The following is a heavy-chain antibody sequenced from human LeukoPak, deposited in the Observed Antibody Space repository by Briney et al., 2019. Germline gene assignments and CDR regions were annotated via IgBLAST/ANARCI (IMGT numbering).Heavy chain of an antibody. J-gene: IGHJ5*02. CDR2: INHSGST. CDR1: GGSFSGYY. Sequence: SETLSLTCAVYGGSFSGYYWSWIRQPPGKGLEWIGEINHSGSTNYNPSLKSRVTISVDTSKNQFSLKLSSVTAADTAVYYCARKYSSSWYRWFDPWGQGTLVTASS. D-gene: IGHD6-13*01. CDR3: ARKYSSSWYRWFDP. V-gene: IGHV4-34*01.